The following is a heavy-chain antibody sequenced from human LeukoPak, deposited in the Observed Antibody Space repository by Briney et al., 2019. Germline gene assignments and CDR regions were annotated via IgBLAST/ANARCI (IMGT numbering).Heavy chain of an antibody. CDR3: ARVGFKFQQWLVPWFDP. Sequence: GRSLRLSCAASGFTFSSYWMSWVRQAPGKGLEWVANIKQDGSEKYYVDSVKGRFTISRDNAKNSLYLQMNSLRAEDTAVYYCARVGFKFQQWLVPWFDPWGQGTLVTVSS. V-gene: IGHV3-7*01. CDR1: GFTFSSYW. D-gene: IGHD6-19*01. J-gene: IGHJ5*02. CDR2: IKQDGSEK.